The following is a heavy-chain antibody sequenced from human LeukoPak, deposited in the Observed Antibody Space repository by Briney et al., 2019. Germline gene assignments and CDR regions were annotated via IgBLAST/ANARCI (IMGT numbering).Heavy chain of an antibody. D-gene: IGHD6-19*01. CDR3: ARDPHIAVAGPGGFDY. Sequence: PGGSLRLSCVASGFTFSSFAMHWVRQAPGKGLEWVSSISSSSSYIYYADSVKGRFTISRDNAKNSLYLQMNSLRAEDTAVYYCARDPHIAVAGPGGFDYWGQGTLVTVSS. V-gene: IGHV3-21*01. J-gene: IGHJ4*02. CDR2: ISSSSSYI. CDR1: GFTFSSFA.